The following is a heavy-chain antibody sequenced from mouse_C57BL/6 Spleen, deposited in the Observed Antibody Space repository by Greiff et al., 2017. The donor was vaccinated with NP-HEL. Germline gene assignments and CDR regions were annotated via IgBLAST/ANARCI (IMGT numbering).Heavy chain of an antibody. Sequence: QVQLQQPGAELVKPGASVKMSCKASGYTFTSYWITWVKQRPGQGLEWIGDIYPGSGSTNYTEKFTSKATLTVDTSSSTAYMQLSSLTSEDSAVYYWARRRGSSSAWFADWGQGTLVTVSA. J-gene: IGHJ3*01. D-gene: IGHD1-1*01. CDR2: IYPGSGST. CDR3: ARRRGSSSAWFAD. V-gene: IGHV1-55*01. CDR1: GYTFTSYW.